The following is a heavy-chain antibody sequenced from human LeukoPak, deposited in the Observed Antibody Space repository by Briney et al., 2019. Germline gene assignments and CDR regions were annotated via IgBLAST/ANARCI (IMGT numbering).Heavy chain of an antibody. V-gene: IGHV3-53*01. CDR1: GFTVSSNY. CDR3: ARDRRAWVVAATTLFDY. J-gene: IGHJ4*02. CDR2: IYSGGST. Sequence: GGSLRLSCAASGFTVSSNYMSWVRQAPGKGLEWVSVIYSGGSTYYADSVKGRFTISRDNSKNTLYLQMNSLRAEDTAVYYCARDRRAWVVAATTLFDYWGQGTLVTVPS. D-gene: IGHD2-15*01.